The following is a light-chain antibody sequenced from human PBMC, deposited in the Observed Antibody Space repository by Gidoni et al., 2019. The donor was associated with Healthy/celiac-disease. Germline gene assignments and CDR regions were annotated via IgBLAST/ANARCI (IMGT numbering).Light chain of an antibody. J-gene: IGLJ3*02. CDR1: SSNIGAGYD. CDR2: GNS. V-gene: IGLV1-40*01. Sequence: QSVLTQPPSVSGAPGQMVTISCTGSSSNIGAGYDVHWYQQLPGTAPKLLIYGNSTRPSGVPDRFSGSKSGTSASLAITGLQAEDEADYYCQSYDSSLSGWVFGGGTKLTVL. CDR3: QSYDSSLSGWV.